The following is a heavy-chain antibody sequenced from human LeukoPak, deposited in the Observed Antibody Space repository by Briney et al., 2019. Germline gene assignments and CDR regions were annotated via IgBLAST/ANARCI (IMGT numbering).Heavy chain of an antibody. CDR3: ARTPATTASYMDV. Sequence: SSETLSLTCTVSGGSFTNYWWSWIRQTPGKGLEWIGYIYISGITNYNPSLRSRVTMSVDTSKNQFSLKLNSLTAADTAVYYCARTPATTASYMDVWGKGTTVTVSS. CDR1: GGSFTNYW. D-gene: IGHD4-11*01. J-gene: IGHJ6*03. CDR2: IYISGIT. V-gene: IGHV4-59*01.